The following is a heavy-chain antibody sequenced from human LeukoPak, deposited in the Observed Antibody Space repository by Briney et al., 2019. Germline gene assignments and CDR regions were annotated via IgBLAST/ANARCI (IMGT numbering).Heavy chain of an antibody. J-gene: IGHJ4*02. D-gene: IGHD2-2*01. CDR1: GFTFSSYW. CDR3: ASSTQISKYADY. CDR2: INSDGSIT. V-gene: IGHV3-74*03. Sequence: GPLRLSSAASGFTFSSYWMHWVRQAPGKGLVWVSRINSDGSITTYADSMRGRYTISKDNAKSTVYLQMNSLRAEDTAVYYCASSTQISKYADYWGQGALVTVSS.